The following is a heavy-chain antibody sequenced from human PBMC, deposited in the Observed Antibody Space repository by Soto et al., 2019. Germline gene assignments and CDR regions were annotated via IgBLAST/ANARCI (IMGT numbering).Heavy chain of an antibody. CDR1: GGSISSYY. CDR3: ARDLPDSSSRQRVPNPHSWFHP. Sequence: LSLTCTVSGGSISSYYWSWIRQPPGKGLEWIGYIYYSGSTNYNPSLKSRVTISVDTSKNQFSLKLSSVTAADTAVYYCARDLPDSSSRQRVPNPHSWFHPSRQGPLVT. CDR2: IYYSGST. D-gene: IGHD6-13*01. J-gene: IGHJ5*02. V-gene: IGHV4-59*01.